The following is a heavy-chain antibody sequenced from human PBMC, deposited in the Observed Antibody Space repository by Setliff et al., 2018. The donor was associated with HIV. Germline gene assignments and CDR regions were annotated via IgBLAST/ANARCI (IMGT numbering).Heavy chain of an antibody. D-gene: IGHD1-26*01. Sequence: PGGSLRLSCAASGFTFSDVWVNWVRQAPGRGLEWVGRIKNRPAGGTTEYAAPVKGRFTISRDDSKSIAYLQMNSLKTEDTAVYYCTTRPGVAYYRLGDIWGQGTMVTVSS. CDR2: IKNRPAGGTT. J-gene: IGHJ3*02. CDR3: TTRPGVAYYRLGDI. CDR1: GFTFSDVW. V-gene: IGHV3-15*01.